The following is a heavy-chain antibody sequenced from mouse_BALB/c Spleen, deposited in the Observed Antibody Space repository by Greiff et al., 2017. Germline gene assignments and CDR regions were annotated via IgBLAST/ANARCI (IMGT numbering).Heavy chain of an antibody. Sequence: QVQLKESGPGLVAPSQSLSITCTVSGFSLTSYGVHWVRQPPGKGLEWLGVIWAGGSTNYNSALMSRLSISKDNSKSQVFLKMNSLQTDDTAMYYCARDPEGLAYWGQGTLVTVSA. D-gene: IGHD3-3*01. CDR2: IWAGGST. CDR1: GFSLTSYG. CDR3: ARDPEGLAY. J-gene: IGHJ3*01. V-gene: IGHV2-9*02.